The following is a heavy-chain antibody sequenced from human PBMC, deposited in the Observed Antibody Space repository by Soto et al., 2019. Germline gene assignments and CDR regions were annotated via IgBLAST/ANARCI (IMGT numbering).Heavy chain of an antibody. CDR2: INHSGST. CDR3: ARGAGRFLEWLFFQGVFAP. V-gene: IGHV4-34*01. CDR1: GGSFSGYY. D-gene: IGHD3-3*01. Sequence: SETLSLTCAVYGGSFSGYYWSWIRQPPGKGLEWIGEINHSGSTNYNPSLKSRVTISVDTSKNQFSLKLSSVTAADTAVYYCARGAGRFLEWLFFQGVFAPPGQRTLVIVSS. J-gene: IGHJ5*02.